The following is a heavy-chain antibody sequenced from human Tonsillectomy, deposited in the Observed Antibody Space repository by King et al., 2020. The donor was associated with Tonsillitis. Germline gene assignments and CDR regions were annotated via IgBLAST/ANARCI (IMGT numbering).Heavy chain of an antibody. V-gene: IGHV3-48*01. CDR1: GFTLSSYS. CDR3: ARGQGCSGGSCYPDY. CDR2: ISSGSRII. Sequence: VQLVESGGDLVQPGGSLRLSCAASGFTLSSYSMNWVRQAPGKGREWVSYISSGSRIIYYADSVKGRLTSSRDNAKNSLYLQMNSLRAEDTAVYYCARGQGCSGGSCYPDYWGQGTLVTVSS. D-gene: IGHD2-15*01. J-gene: IGHJ4*02.